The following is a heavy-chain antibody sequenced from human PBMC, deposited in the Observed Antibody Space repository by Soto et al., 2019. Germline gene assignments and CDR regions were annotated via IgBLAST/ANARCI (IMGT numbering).Heavy chain of an antibody. D-gene: IGHD6-13*01. Sequence: ASVKVSCKASGYTFISYGISWVRQAPGQGLEWMGWISAYNGNTNYAQKLQGRVTMTTDTSTSTVYMELRSLRSDDTAVYYCARVSAAGRPFDYWGQGTLVTFSS. CDR1: GYTFISYG. J-gene: IGHJ4*02. CDR2: ISAYNGNT. V-gene: IGHV1-18*04. CDR3: ARVSAAGRPFDY.